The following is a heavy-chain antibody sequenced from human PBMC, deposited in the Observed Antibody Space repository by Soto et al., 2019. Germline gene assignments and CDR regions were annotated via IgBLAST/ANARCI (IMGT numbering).Heavy chain of an antibody. CDR2: TYYRSKWYN. J-gene: IGHJ6*02. D-gene: IGHD6-13*01. CDR3: ARWGLSAAGTYYYYGMDV. Sequence: SQTLSLTCAISGDSVSSNSAAWNWFRQSPSRGLEWLGRTYYRSKWYNDYAVSVKSRITINPDTSKNQFSLQLNSVTPEDTAVYYCARWGLSAAGTYYYYGMDVWGQGTTVTVS. CDR1: GDSVSSNSAA. V-gene: IGHV6-1*01.